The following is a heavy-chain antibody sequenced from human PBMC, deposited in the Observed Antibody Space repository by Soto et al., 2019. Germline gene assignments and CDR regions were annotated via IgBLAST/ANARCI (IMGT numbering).Heavy chain of an antibody. J-gene: IGHJ4*02. CDR3: ARDYITIFGVVASFHY. CDR1: GGSFSGYY. V-gene: IGHV4-34*01. CDR2: INHSGST. D-gene: IGHD3-3*01. Sequence: QVQLQQWGAGLLKPSETLSLTCAVYGGSFSGYYWSWIRQPPGKGLEWIGEINHSGSTNYNPSLKSRVTISVDTSKNQFSLKLSSVTAADTAVYYCARDYITIFGVVASFHYWGQGTLVTVSS.